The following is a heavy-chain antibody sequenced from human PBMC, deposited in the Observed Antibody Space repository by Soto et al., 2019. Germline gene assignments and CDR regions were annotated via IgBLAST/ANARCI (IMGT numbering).Heavy chain of an antibody. D-gene: IGHD1-7*01. CDR2: IFSGGMT. CDR1: GFTVKGNY. CDR3: AGASNFNYAFEY. Sequence: GGSLRLSCAPSGFTVKGNYVGWARQASGKEVEWVSIIFSGGMTYYADSVKGRFTMSKDISKNTLSLQMNSLRADDTAVYFCAGASNFNYAFEYWGLGTPVTVSS. J-gene: IGHJ4*02. V-gene: IGHV3-53*01.